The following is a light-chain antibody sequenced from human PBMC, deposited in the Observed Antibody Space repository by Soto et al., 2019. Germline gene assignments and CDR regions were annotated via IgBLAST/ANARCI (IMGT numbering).Light chain of an antibody. V-gene: IGKV3-11*01. CDR3: QQRSNWPIT. Sequence: EIVLTQSPATLSVSPGERATLSSRASQNVDSDYLAWYQQTPGQAPRVXSYDASNRATGIPARFSGRGSGTEFTLTISSLEPEDFAVYYCQQRSNWPITFGQGTRLEIK. CDR2: DAS. J-gene: IGKJ5*01. CDR1: QNVDSDY.